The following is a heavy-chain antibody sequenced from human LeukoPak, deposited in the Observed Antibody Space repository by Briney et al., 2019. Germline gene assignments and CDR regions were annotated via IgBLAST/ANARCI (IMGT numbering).Heavy chain of an antibody. D-gene: IGHD6-13*01. CDR3: ARGQQLVSDWGN. Sequence: GGSLRLSCAASGFTFSSYRMNWVRQAPGKGLEWVSSISSSSSYIYYADSVKGRFTISRDNAKNSLYLQMNSLRAEDTAVYYCARGQQLVSDWGNWGQGTLVTVSS. CDR2: ISSSSSYI. V-gene: IGHV3-21*01. J-gene: IGHJ4*02. CDR1: GFTFSSYR.